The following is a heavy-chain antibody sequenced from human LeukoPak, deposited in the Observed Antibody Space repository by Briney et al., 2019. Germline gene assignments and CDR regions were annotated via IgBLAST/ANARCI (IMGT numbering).Heavy chain of an antibody. D-gene: IGHD3-10*01. CDR2: IYSGGST. Sequence: PGGSLRLSCAASGFTFSSYAMHWVRQAPGKGLEWVSVIYSGGSTYYADSVKGRFTISRDNSKNTLYLQMNSLRAEDTAVYYCARVQDSGSYYGEPMEFDYWGQGTLVTVSS. V-gene: IGHV3-66*01. J-gene: IGHJ4*02. CDR3: ARVQDSGSYYGEPMEFDY. CDR1: GFTFSSYA.